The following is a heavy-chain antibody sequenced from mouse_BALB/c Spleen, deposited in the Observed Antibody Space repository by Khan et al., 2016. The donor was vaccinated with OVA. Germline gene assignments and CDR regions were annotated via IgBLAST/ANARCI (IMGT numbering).Heavy chain of an antibody. CDR2: IYPGSGNS. J-gene: IGHJ3*01. CDR1: GYTSTDYV. Sequence: QVPLQQSGPELVKPGASVKMSCKASGYTSTDYVINWVKQRSGQGLEWIGEIYPGSGNSYYSEKFKGKATLTADKSSSTAYMQLSSLTFEDSAVYFCAKNYASWFAYWGQGTLVTVSA. D-gene: IGHD1-1*02. CDR3: AKNYASWFAY. V-gene: IGHV1-77*01.